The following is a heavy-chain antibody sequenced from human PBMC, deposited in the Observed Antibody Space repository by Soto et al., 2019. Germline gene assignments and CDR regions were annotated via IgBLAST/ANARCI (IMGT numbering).Heavy chain of an antibody. CDR3: ARDHHTAMVQGV. J-gene: IGHJ6*02. CDR2: IWYDGSNK. V-gene: IGHV3-33*01. CDR1: GFTFSSYG. Sequence: QVQLVESGGGVVQPGRSLRLSCAASGFTFSSYGMHWVRQAPGKGLEWVAVIWYDGSNKYYTDSVKGRFTISRDNSKSTLYLQMNSLRAEDTAVYYCARDHHTAMVQGVWGQGTTVTVSS. D-gene: IGHD5-18*01.